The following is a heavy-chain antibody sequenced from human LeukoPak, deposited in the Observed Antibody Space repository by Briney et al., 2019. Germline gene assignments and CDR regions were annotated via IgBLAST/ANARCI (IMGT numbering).Heavy chain of an antibody. CDR3: ARGRYSSGWYQLDY. J-gene: IGHJ4*02. D-gene: IGHD6-19*01. CDR2: INPHSGGT. CDR1: GYTFTGYY. V-gene: IGHV1-2*02. Sequence: VASVKVSRKASGYTFTGYYMHWVRQAPGQGLEWMGWINPHSGGTNYAQKFQGRVTMTRDTSISTAYMELSRLRSDDTAVYYCARGRYSSGWYQLDYWGQGTLVTVSS.